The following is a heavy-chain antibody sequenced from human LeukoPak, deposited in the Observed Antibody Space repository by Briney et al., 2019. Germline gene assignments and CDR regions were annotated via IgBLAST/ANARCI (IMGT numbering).Heavy chain of an antibody. CDR3: AKSCGGGCYYYGMDV. Sequence: GGSLRLSCAASGFTFSNTAMSWVRQAQGKGLEWISSISASGGSTYYADSVKGRFTISRDNSKNTLYLQMNSLRAEDTAVYYCAKSCGGGCYYYGMDVWGQGTTVTVSS. J-gene: IGHJ6*02. CDR1: GFTFSNTA. CDR2: ISASGGST. D-gene: IGHD2-15*01. V-gene: IGHV3-23*01.